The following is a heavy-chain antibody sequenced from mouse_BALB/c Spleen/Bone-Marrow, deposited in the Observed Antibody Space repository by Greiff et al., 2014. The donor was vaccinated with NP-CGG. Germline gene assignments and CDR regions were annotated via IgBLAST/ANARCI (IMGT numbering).Heavy chain of an antibody. J-gene: IGHJ4*01. Sequence: QVQLQQSGAELVRPGISVKVSCKASGHAFTNYLIEWVKQRPGQGLEWIGVINPGSGGTNYNEKFKAKATLTADKSSSTAYMQLSSLTSDDSAVYFCARCLTGTSAMDYWGQGTSVTVSS. CDR1: GHAFTNYL. D-gene: IGHD4-1*01. CDR3: ARCLTGTSAMDY. V-gene: IGHV1-54*01. CDR2: INPGSGGT.